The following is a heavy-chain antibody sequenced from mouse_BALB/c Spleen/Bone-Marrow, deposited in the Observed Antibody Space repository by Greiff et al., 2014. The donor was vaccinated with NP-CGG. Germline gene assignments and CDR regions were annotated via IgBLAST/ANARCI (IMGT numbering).Heavy chain of an antibody. CDR1: GYTFTDYY. V-gene: IGHV1-77*01. CDR3: TRSGVRTFAY. CDR2: IYPGSGNA. J-gene: IGHJ3*01. D-gene: IGHD2-14*01. Sequence: QVQLQQSGAELARPGAPVKLSCKASGYTFTDYYINWVKQRTGQGLEWIGEIYPGSGNAYYNEKFKGEATLTADKSSSTAYMQLSSRTSEDSAVYFCTRSGVRTFAYWGQGTLVTVST.